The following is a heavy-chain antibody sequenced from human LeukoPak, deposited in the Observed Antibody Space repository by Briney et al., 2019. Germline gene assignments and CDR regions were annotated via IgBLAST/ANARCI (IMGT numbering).Heavy chain of an antibody. V-gene: IGHV3-23*01. CDR3: AKDSGRRYGSGSYSMFDY. Sequence: GGSLRLSCAASGFTFSSYAMSWVRQAPGKGLEWVSAISGSGGSTYYADSVKGRFTISRDNSKNTLYLQMNSLRAEDTALYYCAKDSGRRYGSGSYSMFDYWGQGTLVTVSS. CDR2: ISGSGGST. J-gene: IGHJ4*02. D-gene: IGHD3-10*01. CDR1: GFTFSSYA.